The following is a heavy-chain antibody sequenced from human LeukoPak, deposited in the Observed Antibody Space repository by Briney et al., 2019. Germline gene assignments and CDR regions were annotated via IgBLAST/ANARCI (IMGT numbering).Heavy chain of an antibody. V-gene: IGHV1-69*04. CDR2: IIPILGIA. J-gene: IGHJ5*02. CDR3: ARDEGSGYSSGWEWFDP. Sequence: SVKVSCKASGGTFSSYAISWVRQAPGQGLEWMGRIIPILGIANYAQKFQGRVTITADKSTSTAYMELSSLRSEDTAVYYCARDEGSGYSSGWEWFDPWGQGTLVTVSS. CDR1: GGTFSSYA. D-gene: IGHD6-19*01.